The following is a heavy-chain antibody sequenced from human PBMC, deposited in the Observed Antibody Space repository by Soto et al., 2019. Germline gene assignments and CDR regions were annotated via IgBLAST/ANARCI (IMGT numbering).Heavy chain of an antibody. D-gene: IGHD3-3*01. CDR2: IYYSGST. Sequence: SETLSLTCTVSGGSISSYYWSWIRQPPGKGLEWIGYIYYSGSTNYNPSLKSRVTISVDTSKNQFSLKLSSVTAAGTAVYYCARDRAFWSGSYYYYGMDVWGQGTTVTVSS. CDR3: ARDRAFWSGSYYYYGMDV. J-gene: IGHJ6*02. CDR1: GGSISSYY. V-gene: IGHV4-59*01.